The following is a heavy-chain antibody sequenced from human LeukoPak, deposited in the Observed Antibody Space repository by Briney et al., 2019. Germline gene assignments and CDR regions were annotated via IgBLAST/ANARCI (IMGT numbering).Heavy chain of an antibody. V-gene: IGHV4-34*01. Sequence: PSETLSLTCAVYGGSFSGYYWSWIRQPPGKGLEWIGEINHSGSTNYNPSLKSRVTISVDTSKNQFSLKLSSVTAADTAVYYCARAEYSSSIGYFDYWGQGTLVTVSS. J-gene: IGHJ4*02. CDR3: ARAEYSSSIGYFDY. D-gene: IGHD6-6*01. CDR2: INHSGST. CDR1: GGSFSGYY.